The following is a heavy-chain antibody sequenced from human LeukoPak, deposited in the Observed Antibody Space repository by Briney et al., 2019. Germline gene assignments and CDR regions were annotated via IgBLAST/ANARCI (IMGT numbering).Heavy chain of an antibody. CDR2: ISSLSSES. J-gene: IGHJ4*02. CDR3: ARSIAVAGDLDS. D-gene: IGHD6-19*01. CDR1: GFTFSSYE. V-gene: IGHV3-48*03. Sequence: PGGSLRLSCAASGFTFSSYEMNWVRQAPGKGLEWISYISSLSSESNYADSVKGRFTISRDNAKGSLYLQMNNLRAEDTAVYYCARSIAVAGDLDSWGQGTLVTVSS.